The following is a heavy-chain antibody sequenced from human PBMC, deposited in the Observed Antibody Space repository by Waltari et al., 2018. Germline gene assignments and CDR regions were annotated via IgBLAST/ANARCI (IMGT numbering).Heavy chain of an antibody. CDR1: GGTFSSYA. CDR2: IIPIFGTA. Sequence: QVQLVQSGAEVKKPGSSVKVSCTASGGTFSSYAISWVRQAPGHGLEWMGGIIPIFGTANYAQKFQGRVTITADESTSTAYMELSSLRSEDTAVYYCARASYYDFWSGYYTGYFDYWGQGTLVTVSS. CDR3: ARASYYDFWSGYYTGYFDY. J-gene: IGHJ4*02. D-gene: IGHD3-3*01. V-gene: IGHV1-69*01.